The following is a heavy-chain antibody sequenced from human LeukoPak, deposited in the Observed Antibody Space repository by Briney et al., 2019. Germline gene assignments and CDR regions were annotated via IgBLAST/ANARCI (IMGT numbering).Heavy chain of an antibody. CDR1: GFTFSSYS. CDR2: TRGSGDST. J-gene: IGHJ4*02. D-gene: IGHD3-9*01. CDR3: ARDYPDSYYDILTGYYTGGYPDY. V-gene: IGHV3-23*01. Sequence: GGSLRLSCAASGFTFSSYSMSWVRQAPGKGLEWVSTTRGSGDSTYYADSVKGRFTISRDHSKNTLYLQMNSLRAEDTAVYYCARDYPDSYYDILTGYYTGGYPDYWGQGTLVTVSS.